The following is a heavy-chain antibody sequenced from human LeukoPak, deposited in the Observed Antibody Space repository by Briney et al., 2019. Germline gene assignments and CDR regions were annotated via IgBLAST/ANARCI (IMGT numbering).Heavy chain of an antibody. V-gene: IGHV3-74*01. J-gene: IGHJ4*02. D-gene: IGHD2-15*01. CDR1: GFTLSNYW. CDR3: ARDLSGYSDY. CDR2: ISDHGSIT. Sequence: GGSLRLCCAAAGFTLSNYWMHWVRQARGKGLVLVSLISDHGSITNFADSLKGRFSISRDTAKNTLYLEMTSLRVEDTAVYYCARDLSGYSDYWGQGALVTVSS.